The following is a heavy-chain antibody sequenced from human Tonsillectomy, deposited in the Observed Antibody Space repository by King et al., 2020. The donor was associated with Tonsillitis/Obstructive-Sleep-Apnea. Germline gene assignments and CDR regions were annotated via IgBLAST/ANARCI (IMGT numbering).Heavy chain of an antibody. CDR3: ARAVEPYSFDI. V-gene: IGHV3-11*01. CDR2: ISSSGSTV. Sequence: VQLVESGGVLVKPGGSLRLSCAASGFTFSDSYMTWIRQAPGKGLEWLSYISSSGSTVYYADSVKGRFTIFRDNAKNSLYLQMNSLRAEDTAVYYCARAVEPYSFDIWGQGTMVTVSS. CDR1: GFTFSDSY. J-gene: IGHJ3*02. D-gene: IGHD1-26*01.